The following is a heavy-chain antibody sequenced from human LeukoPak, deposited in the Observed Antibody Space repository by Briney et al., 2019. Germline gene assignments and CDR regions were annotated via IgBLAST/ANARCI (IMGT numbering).Heavy chain of an antibody. Sequence: ASVKVSCKASGGTSSSYAISWVRQAPGQGLEWMGGIIPIFGTANYAQKFQGRVTITADESTSTAYMELSSLRSEDTAVYYCARDRDSSWYGFTFDYWGQGTLVTVSS. V-gene: IGHV1-69*13. D-gene: IGHD6-13*01. CDR3: ARDRDSSWYGFTFDY. CDR1: GGTSSSYA. J-gene: IGHJ4*02. CDR2: IIPIFGTA.